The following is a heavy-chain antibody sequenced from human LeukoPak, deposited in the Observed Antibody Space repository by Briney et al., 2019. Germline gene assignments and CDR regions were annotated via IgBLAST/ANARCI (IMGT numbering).Heavy chain of an antibody. Sequence: ASVKVSCKASGYTFTGYYMHWVRQAPGQGLEWMGWINPNSGGTDYTQKFQGRVTITRDTSISTAYMELSRLRSDDTAVYYCATVPEGASDYWGQGTLVTVSS. V-gene: IGHV1-2*02. CDR2: INPNSGGT. CDR3: ATVPEGASDY. D-gene: IGHD1-26*01. CDR1: GYTFTGYY. J-gene: IGHJ4*02.